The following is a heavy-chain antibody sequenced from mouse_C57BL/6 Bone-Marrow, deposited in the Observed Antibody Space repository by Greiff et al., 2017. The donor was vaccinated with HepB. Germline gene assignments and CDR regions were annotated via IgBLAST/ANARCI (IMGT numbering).Heavy chain of an antibody. J-gene: IGHJ2*01. CDR3: ARIPQLITTVVATEYFDY. CDR1: GFSLSTFGMG. D-gene: IGHD1-1*01. CDR2: IWWDDDK. V-gene: IGHV8-8*01. Sequence: QVTLKVSGPGILQPSQTLSLTCSFSGFSLSTFGMGVGWLRHPSGKGLEWLAHIWWDDDKYYNPTLKSRLTISKDTSKNQVFLKSANVDTAETATYYCARIPQLITTVVATEYFDYWGQGTTLTVSS.